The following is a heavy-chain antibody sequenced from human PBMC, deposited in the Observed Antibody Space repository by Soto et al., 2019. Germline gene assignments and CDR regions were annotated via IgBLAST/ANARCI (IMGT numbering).Heavy chain of an antibody. CDR3: AKKWYGSGNYYSKDLFEY. CDR2: ISGSGGST. J-gene: IGHJ4*02. D-gene: IGHD3-10*01. Sequence: EVQLLESGGGLIQPGGSLRLSCAVSGITFSSNAMSWVRQAPGKGLEWVSAISGSGGSTDYAESVKGRFTISRDNSKNTLYLQMNSLRAEDTAVYYCAKKWYGSGNYYSKDLFEYWGQGTLVTVS. V-gene: IGHV3-23*01. CDR1: GITFSSNA.